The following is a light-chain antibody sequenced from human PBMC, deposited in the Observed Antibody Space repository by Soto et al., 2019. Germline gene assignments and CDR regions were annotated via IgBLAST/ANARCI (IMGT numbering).Light chain of an antibody. CDR1: SSNIGADYD. CDR3: QSYDSSLSGSV. J-gene: IGLJ3*02. Sequence: QSALTQPPSVSGAPGQRVTISCTGSSSNIGADYDVHWYQQLPGAAPKLLIPANTHRPSGVPDRFSASKSGTSASLAITGLQADDEADYYCQSYDSSLSGSVFGGGTKLTVL. V-gene: IGLV1-40*01. CDR2: ANT.